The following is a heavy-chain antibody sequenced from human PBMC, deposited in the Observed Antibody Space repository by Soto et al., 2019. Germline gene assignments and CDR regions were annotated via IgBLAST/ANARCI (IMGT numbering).Heavy chain of an antibody. CDR2: ISGSGGST. V-gene: IGHV3-23*01. CDR1: GFTFSSYA. D-gene: IGHD6-19*01. J-gene: IGHJ4*02. Sequence: HPGGSLRLSCAASGFTFSSYAMSWVRQAPGKGLEWVSAISGSGGSTYYADSVKGRFTISRDNSKNTLYLQMHSLRAEDTAVYYCAKDSSGWNYFDYWGQGTLVTVSS. CDR3: AKDSSGWNYFDY.